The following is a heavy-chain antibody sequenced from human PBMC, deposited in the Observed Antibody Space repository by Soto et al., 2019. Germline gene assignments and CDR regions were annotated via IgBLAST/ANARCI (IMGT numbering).Heavy chain of an antibody. Sequence: QVQLVQSGAEVKKPGSSVKVSCKTSGGSLSINAISWVRQARGQGFEWMGGISPIFGATKYIDKVQGRLTITADESTSTVYMELGSLTSEDTAVYFCTRDHSNYDVLNVWGQGTQVTVSS. V-gene: IGHV1-69*01. CDR1: GGSLSINA. CDR2: ISPIFGAT. CDR3: TRDHSNYDVLNV. D-gene: IGHD3-9*01. J-gene: IGHJ4*01.